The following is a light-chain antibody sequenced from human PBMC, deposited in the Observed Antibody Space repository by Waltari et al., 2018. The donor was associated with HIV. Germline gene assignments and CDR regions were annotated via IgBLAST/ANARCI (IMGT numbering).Light chain of an antibody. Sequence: SSEFTQDTSVSVALGQTVRIKCQGDSLRSYYASRYQQKPGQAPVVVFFGRNNRPSGIPDRFSGSASGNTASLTITGAQAEDEADYYCHSRDSSGYHVVFGGGTKVTVL. V-gene: IGLV3-19*01. CDR2: GRN. CDR3: HSRDSSGYHVV. J-gene: IGLJ2*01. CDR1: SLRSYY.